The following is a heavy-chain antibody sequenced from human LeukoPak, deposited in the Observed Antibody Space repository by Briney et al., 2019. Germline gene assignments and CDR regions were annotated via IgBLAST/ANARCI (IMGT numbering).Heavy chain of an antibody. Sequence: GGSLRLSCAASGFPFSSYAMHWVRQAPGKGLEWVTAISYDGSNKYYADSVKGRFTISRDNARNSVYLQMTSLGAEDTAVYYCATYTQHFGAPGGADYWGLGTLVTVSS. CDR2: ISYDGSNK. J-gene: IGHJ4*02. V-gene: IGHV3-30*07. D-gene: IGHD2-8*02. CDR3: ATYTQHFGAPGGADY. CDR1: GFPFSSYA.